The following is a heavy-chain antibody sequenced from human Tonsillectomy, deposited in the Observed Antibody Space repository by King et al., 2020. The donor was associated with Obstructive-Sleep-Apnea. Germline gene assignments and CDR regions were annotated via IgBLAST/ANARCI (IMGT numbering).Heavy chain of an antibody. V-gene: IGHV3-23*04. CDR3: ANDTSVGVFGYFDY. CDR1: GFTFSSNA. CDR2: ISGSGGST. J-gene: IGHJ4*02. D-gene: IGHD3-16*01. Sequence: VQLVESGGGLVQPGGSLRLSCAASGFTFSSNAMSWVRQAPGKGLEWVSAISGSGGSTYYADSVKGRFTISRANSKNTLYLQMNSLRAEDTAVYYCANDTSVGVFGYFDYWGQGTLVTVPS.